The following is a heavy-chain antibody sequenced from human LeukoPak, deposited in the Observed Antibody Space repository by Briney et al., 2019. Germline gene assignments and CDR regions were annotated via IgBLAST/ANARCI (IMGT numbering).Heavy chain of an antibody. CDR1: GGSFSGYY. CDR3: ARVSEQWLVLDY. V-gene: IGHV4-34*01. Sequence: PSETLSLTCAVYGGSFSGYYWSWTRQPPGKGLEWIGEINHSGSTNYNPSLKSRVTISVDTSKNQFSLKLSSVTAADTAVYYCARVSEQWLVLDYWGQGTLVTVSS. J-gene: IGHJ4*02. CDR2: INHSGST. D-gene: IGHD6-19*01.